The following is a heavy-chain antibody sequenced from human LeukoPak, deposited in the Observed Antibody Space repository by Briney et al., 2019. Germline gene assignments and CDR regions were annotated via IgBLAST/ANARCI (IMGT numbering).Heavy chain of an antibody. J-gene: IGHJ4*02. CDR1: GYSFSSNW. V-gene: IGHV5-51*01. D-gene: IGHD4/OR15-4a*01. CDR3: ARHKQPLGANDY. CDR2: IYPGDSDT. Sequence: GESLKISCKGSGYSFSSNWIAGVRQMPVKGLEWMGIIYPGDSDTRYSPSFQGQVTFSADKSINTAYLQWSNLKASDTAMYYCARHKQPLGANDYWGQGTLVTVSS.